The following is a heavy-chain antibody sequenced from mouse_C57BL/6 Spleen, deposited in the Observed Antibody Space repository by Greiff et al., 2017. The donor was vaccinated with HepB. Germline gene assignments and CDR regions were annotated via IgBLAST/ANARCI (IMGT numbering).Heavy chain of an antibody. CDR3: ARHQDDHEGWFAY. D-gene: IGHD2-4*01. Sequence: EVQLVESGGGLVQPGGSLKLSCAASGFTFSDYGMAWVRQAPRKGPEWVAFISNLAYSIYYADTVTGRFTISRENAKNTLYLEMSSLRSEDTAMYYCARHQDDHEGWFAYWGQGTLVTVSA. CDR1: GFTFSDYG. CDR2: ISNLAYSI. V-gene: IGHV5-15*01. J-gene: IGHJ3*01.